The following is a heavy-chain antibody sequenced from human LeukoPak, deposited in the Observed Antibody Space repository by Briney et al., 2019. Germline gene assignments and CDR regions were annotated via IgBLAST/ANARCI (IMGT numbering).Heavy chain of an antibody. Sequence: WASVKVSCKTSGNTFSSNIINWVRQAPGQSLDWMGWINAGNGNTKYSEKFQGRVTITRDTSANTVYMELTSLRSEDTAVYYCARERPTTTAFHVWGQGTMVTVS. CDR2: INAGNGNT. CDR1: GNTFSSNI. J-gene: IGHJ3*01. V-gene: IGHV1-3*01. CDR3: ARERPTTTAFHV. D-gene: IGHD1-14*01.